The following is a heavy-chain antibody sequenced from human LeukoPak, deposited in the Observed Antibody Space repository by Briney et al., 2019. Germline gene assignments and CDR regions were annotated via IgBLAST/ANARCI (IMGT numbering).Heavy chain of an antibody. CDR3: ASGYSSGWLDY. D-gene: IGHD6-19*01. J-gene: IGHJ4*02. V-gene: IGHV4-59*01. CDR2: IYYSGST. CDR1: GGSISSYY. Sequence: SETLSLTCTVSGGSISSYYWSWIRQPPGKGLEWIGYIYYSGSTNYNPSLKSRVTISVDTSKNQFSLKLSRVTAADTAVYYCASGYSSGWLDYWGQGTLVTVSS.